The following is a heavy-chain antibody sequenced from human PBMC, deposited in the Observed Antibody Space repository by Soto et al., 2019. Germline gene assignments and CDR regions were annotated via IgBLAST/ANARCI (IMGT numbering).Heavy chain of an antibody. V-gene: IGHV1-69*01. CDR3: ARTVIAAAGTLSPHWFDP. Sequence: QVQLVQSGAEVKKPGSSVKVSCKASGGTFSSYAISWVRQAPGQGLEWMGGIIPIFGTANYALKFQGRVTISAGGSTSTAYRELSKLISQNTAVYYLARTVIAAAGTLSPHWFDPWGQGTLVTVSS. CDR1: GGTFSSYA. J-gene: IGHJ5*02. D-gene: IGHD6-13*01. CDR2: IIPIFGTA.